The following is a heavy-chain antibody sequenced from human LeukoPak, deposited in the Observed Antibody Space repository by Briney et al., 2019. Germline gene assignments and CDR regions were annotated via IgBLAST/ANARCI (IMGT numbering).Heavy chain of an antibody. D-gene: IGHD3-10*01. Sequence: SETLSLTCTVSGGSMSSYYWSWIRQSPGKGLEWVGYISYSGTTNYNPSLKSRVTISLGTSKNRFSLNLTSATAADTAVYYCARHGSGTSLALYPWGQGTLVTVSS. V-gene: IGHV4-59*08. CDR1: GGSMSSYY. CDR2: ISYSGTT. J-gene: IGHJ5*02. CDR3: ARHGSGTSLALYP.